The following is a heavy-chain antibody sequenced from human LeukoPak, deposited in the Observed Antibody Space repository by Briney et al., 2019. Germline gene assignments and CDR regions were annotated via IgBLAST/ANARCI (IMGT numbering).Heavy chain of an antibody. J-gene: IGHJ4*02. CDR2: ISGDGITT. V-gene: IGHV3-64*04. CDR1: GFTFSISA. Sequence: GGSLRLSCSASGFTFSISAMHWVRQAPGKGLQYVSVISGDGITTSYADSVKGRFTISRDNSKNTLDLQMSSLRPEDTAVYYCARPWFDSSAYLDYWGQGTLVTVSS. CDR3: ARPWFDSSAYLDY. D-gene: IGHD3-22*01.